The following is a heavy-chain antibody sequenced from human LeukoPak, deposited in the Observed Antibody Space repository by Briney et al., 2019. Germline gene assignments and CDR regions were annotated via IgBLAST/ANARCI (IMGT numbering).Heavy chain of an antibody. Sequence: ASVKVSCKASGYTFTSYGISWVRQAPGQGLEWMGWISAYNGNTNYAQKLQGRVTMTTDTSTSTAYMELRSLRSDDTAVYYCARDHSTYYYGSGSPFDPWGQGTLVTVSS. CDR2: ISAYNGNT. CDR3: ARDHSTYYYGSGSPFDP. D-gene: IGHD3-10*01. J-gene: IGHJ5*02. V-gene: IGHV1-18*01. CDR1: GYTFTSYG.